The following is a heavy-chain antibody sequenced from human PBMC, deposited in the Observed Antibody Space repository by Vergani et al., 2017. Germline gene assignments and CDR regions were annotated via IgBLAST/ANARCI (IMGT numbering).Heavy chain of an antibody. CDR1: GGTFSSYT. J-gene: IGHJ4*02. CDR2: IIPILGIA. Sequence: QVQLVQSGAEVKKPGSSVKVSCKASGGTFSSYTISWVRQAPGQGLEWMGRIIPILGIANYAQKFQGRVTITADKSTSTAYMERSSLRSEDTAVYYCARDPSYDSSAKKSAKGDYWGQGTLVTVSS. D-gene: IGHD3-22*01. V-gene: IGHV1-69*08. CDR3: ARDPSYDSSAKKSAKGDY.